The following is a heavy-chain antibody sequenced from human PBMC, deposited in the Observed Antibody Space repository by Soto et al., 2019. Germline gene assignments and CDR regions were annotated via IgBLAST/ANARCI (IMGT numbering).Heavy chain of an antibody. V-gene: IGHV4-59*11. Sequence: PSETLSLTCTVSGGSISSHYWSWIRQPPGKGLEWIGYIYYSGSTNYNPSLKSRVTISVDTSKNHFSLKLTSVTAADTAVYYCARERANYGGNNAQYYFDYWGQGTLVTVSS. D-gene: IGHD4-17*01. CDR2: IYYSGST. J-gene: IGHJ4*02. CDR1: GGSISSHY. CDR3: ARERANYGGNNAQYYFDY.